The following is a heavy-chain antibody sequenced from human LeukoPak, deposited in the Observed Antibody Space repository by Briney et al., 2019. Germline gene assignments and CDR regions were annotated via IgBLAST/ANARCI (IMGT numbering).Heavy chain of an antibody. J-gene: IGHJ5*02. CDR2: INWNGGST. CDR1: GFTFSNYA. V-gene: IGHV3-20*01. CDR3: ARGWHTAMVS. Sequence: GGSLRLSCAASGFTFSNYAMTWVRQAPGKGLEWVSGINWNGGSTGYADSVKGRFTISRDNAKNSLYLQMNSLRAEDTALYHCARGWHTAMVSWGQGTLVTASS. D-gene: IGHD5-18*01.